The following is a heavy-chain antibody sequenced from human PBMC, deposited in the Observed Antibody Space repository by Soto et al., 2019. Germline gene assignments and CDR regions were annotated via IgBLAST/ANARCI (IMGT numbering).Heavy chain of an antibody. CDR2: ISSSSSYI. J-gene: IGHJ3*02. CDR3: ARETTWFGDNHDAFDI. CDR1: GFTFSSYS. V-gene: IGHV3-21*01. Sequence: GRSLRLSCAASGFTFSSYSMNWVRQAPGKGLEWVSSISSSSSYIYYADSVKGRFTISRDNAKNSLYLQMNSLRAEDTAVYYCARETTWFGDNHDAFDIWGQGTMVTVSS. D-gene: IGHD3-10*01.